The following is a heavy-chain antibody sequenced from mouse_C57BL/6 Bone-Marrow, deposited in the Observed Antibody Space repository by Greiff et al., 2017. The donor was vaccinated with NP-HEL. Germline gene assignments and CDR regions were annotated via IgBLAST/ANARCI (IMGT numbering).Heavy chain of an antibody. CDR3: AGENYYGSGSRFAY. Sequence: EVKVVESGGGLVKPGGSLKLSCAASGFTFSSYAMSWVRQTPEKRLEWVATISDGGSYTYYPDNVKGRFTISRDNAKNNLYLQMSHLKSEDNGMFSGAGENYYGSGSRFAYWGQGTLVTVS. J-gene: IGHJ3*01. CDR1: GFTFSSYA. D-gene: IGHD1-1*01. V-gene: IGHV5-4*03. CDR2: ISDGGSYT.